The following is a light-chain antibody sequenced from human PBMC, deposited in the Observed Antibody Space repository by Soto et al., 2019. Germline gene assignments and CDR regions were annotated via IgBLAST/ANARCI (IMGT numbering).Light chain of an antibody. V-gene: IGKV3-15*01. J-gene: IGKJ1*01. CDR1: QSVSSN. Sequence: EIVMTQSPATLSVSPGERATLSCRASQSVSSNLAWYQQKPGQAPRHLIYGASTRATGIPAMFGGSGSGTEFTLTISSLQSEDFAVYCCQQYNNWPPWTFGQGTKVEIK. CDR3: QQYNNWPPWT. CDR2: GAS.